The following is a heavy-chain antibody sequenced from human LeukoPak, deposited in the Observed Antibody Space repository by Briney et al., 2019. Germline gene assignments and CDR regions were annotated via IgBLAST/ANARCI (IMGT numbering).Heavy chain of an antibody. CDR3: ARVLFSSWFDP. Sequence: SETLSLTCTVSGGSISSYYWNWIRQPPGKGLEWIGYINFSGSTNYNPSLKSRVTMSVDTSKNQFSLKLSSVTAADTAVYYCARVLFSSWFDPWGQGTLVTVSS. CDR1: GGSISSYY. V-gene: IGHV4-59*12. CDR2: INFSGST. J-gene: IGHJ5*02.